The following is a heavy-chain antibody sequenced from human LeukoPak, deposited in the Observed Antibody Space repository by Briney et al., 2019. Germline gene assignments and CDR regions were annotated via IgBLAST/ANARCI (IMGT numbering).Heavy chain of an antibody. D-gene: IGHD1-14*01. Sequence: ASVKVSCKASGYTFTSYDINWVRQATGQGLERMGWMNPNSGNTGYAQKFQGRVTMTRNTSISTAYMELSSLRSEDTSVDYCATSGIIASLRYYYYMDVWGKGTTVTVSS. CDR2: MNPNSGNT. CDR1: GYTFTSYD. CDR3: ATSGIIASLRYYYYMDV. J-gene: IGHJ6*03. V-gene: IGHV1-8*01.